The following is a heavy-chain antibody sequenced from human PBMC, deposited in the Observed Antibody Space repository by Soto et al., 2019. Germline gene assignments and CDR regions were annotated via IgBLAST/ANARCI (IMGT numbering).Heavy chain of an antibody. V-gene: IGHV4-30-2*06. Sequence: QVHLQESGSGLVKPLQTLSLTCAVCGRSVSNVGDSWNWIRQSPGKALEWIGYVYQNGGPYYNPSLEVRVPISLDMSNNQFSLRLTSVTATDTAVYFCASVLGVPVSAWGQGLLVNVSS. CDR3: ASVLGVPVSA. J-gene: IGHJ4*02. CDR2: VYQNGGP. D-gene: IGHD6-19*01. CDR1: GRSVSNVGDS.